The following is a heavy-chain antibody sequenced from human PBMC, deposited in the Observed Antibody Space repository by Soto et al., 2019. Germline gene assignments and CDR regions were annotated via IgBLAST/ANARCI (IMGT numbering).Heavy chain of an antibody. D-gene: IGHD1-1*01. V-gene: IGHV3-30*18. CDR2: ISYDGSNK. Sequence: QVQLVESGGGVVQPGRSLRLSCAASGFTFSSYGMHWVGQAPGKGLEWVAVISYDGSNKYYADSVKGRFTISRDNSKNTLYLQMNSLRAEDTAVYYCAKDGTGTTEALDVWGQGTTVTVSS. J-gene: IGHJ6*02. CDR3: AKDGTGTTEALDV. CDR1: GFTFSSYG.